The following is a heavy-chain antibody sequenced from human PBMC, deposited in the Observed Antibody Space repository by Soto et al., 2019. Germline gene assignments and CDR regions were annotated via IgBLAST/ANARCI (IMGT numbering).Heavy chain of an antibody. CDR1: GFTFSSYS. Sequence: EVQLVESGGGLVQPGGSLRLSCAASGFTFSSYSMNWVRQAPGKGLEWVSYISSSSSTIYYADSVKGRFTISRDNAKNSLYLQMNSLRAEDTAVYYCARDYDYIWGSYRPQAFDIWGKGTMVTVSS. D-gene: IGHD3-16*02. CDR2: ISSSSSTI. J-gene: IGHJ3*02. CDR3: ARDYDYIWGSYRPQAFDI. V-gene: IGHV3-48*01.